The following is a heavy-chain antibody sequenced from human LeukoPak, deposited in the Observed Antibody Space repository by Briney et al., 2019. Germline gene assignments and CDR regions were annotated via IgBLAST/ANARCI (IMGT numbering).Heavy chain of an antibody. Sequence: ASVKVSCKASGGIFSRFTISWVRQAPGQGFEWMGGITPIFGTANFAQKFQGRVSITADESTSTAFMELSSLRSEDTAVYYCARAAGSSDAFDIWGQGTMVTVSS. J-gene: IGHJ3*02. D-gene: IGHD1-26*01. CDR1: GGIFSRFT. CDR2: ITPIFGTA. V-gene: IGHV1-69*13. CDR3: ARAAGSSDAFDI.